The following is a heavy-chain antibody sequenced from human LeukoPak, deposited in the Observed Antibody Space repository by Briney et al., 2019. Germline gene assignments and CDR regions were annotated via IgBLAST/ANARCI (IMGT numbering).Heavy chain of an antibody. D-gene: IGHD1-26*01. CDR2: ISAYNGNT. V-gene: IGHV1-18*01. CDR3: ARSPQELLVPDY. Sequence: ASVKVSRKASGYTFTSYGISWVRQAPGQGLEWMGWISAYNGNTNYAQKLQGRVTMTTDTSTSTAYMELRSLRSDDTAVYYCARSPQELLVPDYWGQGTLVTVSS. J-gene: IGHJ4*02. CDR1: GYTFTSYG.